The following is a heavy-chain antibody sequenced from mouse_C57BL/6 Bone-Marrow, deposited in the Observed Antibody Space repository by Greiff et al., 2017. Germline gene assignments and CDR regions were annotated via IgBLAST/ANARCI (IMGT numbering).Heavy chain of an antibody. Sequence: VKLQQPGAELVRPGSSVKLSCKASGYTFTSYWMDWVKQRPGQGLEWIGNIYPSDSETHYNQKFKDKATLTVDKSSSTAYLQLSSLTSEDSAVYYCARYWDGGDYWGQGTTLTVSS. D-gene: IGHD4-1*01. CDR1: GYTFTSYW. CDR3: ARYWDGGDY. J-gene: IGHJ2*01. V-gene: IGHV1-61*01. CDR2: IYPSDSET.